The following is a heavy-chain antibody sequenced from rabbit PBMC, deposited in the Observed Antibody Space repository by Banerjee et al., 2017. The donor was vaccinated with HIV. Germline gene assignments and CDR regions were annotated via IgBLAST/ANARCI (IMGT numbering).Heavy chain of an antibody. Sequence: QSLEESGGDLVKPGASLTLTCTASGFSFSSGYDMCWVRQAPGKGLEWIACIYTGSSSSTYYASWAKGRFTISKTSSTTVTLQMTSLTAADTATYFCARGANAAFDFWGQGTLVTVS. D-gene: IGHD6-1*01. CDR2: IYTGSSSST. J-gene: IGHJ3*01. CDR3: ARGANAAFDF. CDR1: GFSFSSGYD. V-gene: IGHV1S40*01.